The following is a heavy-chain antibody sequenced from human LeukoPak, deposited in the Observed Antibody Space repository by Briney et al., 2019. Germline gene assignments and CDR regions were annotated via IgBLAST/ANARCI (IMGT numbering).Heavy chain of an antibody. D-gene: IGHD3-3*01. V-gene: IGHV4-4*07. CDR1: GVSISSYY. Sequence: SETLSLTCTVSGVSISSYYWSWIRQPAGKGLEWIGRIYTSGSTNYNPSLKSRVTMSVDTSKNQFSLKLSSVTAADTAVYYCARGPRDDFWSGYYSYWGQGTLVTVSS. CDR2: IYTSGST. CDR3: ARGPRDDFWSGYYSY. J-gene: IGHJ4*02.